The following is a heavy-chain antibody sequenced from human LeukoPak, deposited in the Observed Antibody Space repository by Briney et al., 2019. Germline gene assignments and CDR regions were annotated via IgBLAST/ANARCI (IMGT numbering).Heavy chain of an antibody. V-gene: IGHV3-66*02. CDR2: IYSSDNT. Sequence: GGSLRLSCAASGFTVSGNYMSWVRQAPGKGRECVSVIYSSDNTYYIDSVKGRFTIHRDNPKTTLYLQMNSLRAEGTAVYYCAGRRVLDASFDYWGQGTLVTVSS. CDR3: AGRRVLDASFDY. J-gene: IGHJ4*02. CDR1: GFTVSGNY. D-gene: IGHD3-16*01.